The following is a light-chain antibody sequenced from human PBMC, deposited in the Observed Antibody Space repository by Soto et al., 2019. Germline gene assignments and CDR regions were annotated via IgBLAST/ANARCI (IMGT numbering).Light chain of an antibody. CDR2: AAS. Sequence: DIQMTQSPSTLSGSVGDRVTITCRASQGISNYLAWYQQKPGKVPKLLIYAASTLQSGVPSRFSGSGSGTDFTLTISSLQPEDVATYYCQKYNSALALTFGGGTKVDIK. CDR1: QGISNY. V-gene: IGKV1-27*01. J-gene: IGKJ4*01. CDR3: QKYNSALALT.